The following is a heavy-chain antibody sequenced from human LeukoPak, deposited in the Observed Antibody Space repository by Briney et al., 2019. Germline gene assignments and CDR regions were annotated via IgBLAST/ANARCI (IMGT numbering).Heavy chain of an antibody. CDR1: GFTFSSYA. J-gene: IGHJ4*02. Sequence: GVLRLSCAASGFTFSSYAMSWVRRTPGKGLVWVSRISHDGIISYADSVKGRFTISRDNAKNTLTLQMNSLRVEDTAVYFCARDWVYKIDYWGRGTLVTVSS. D-gene: IGHD5-24*01. V-gene: IGHV3-74*01. CDR3: ARDWVYKIDY. CDR2: ISHDGII.